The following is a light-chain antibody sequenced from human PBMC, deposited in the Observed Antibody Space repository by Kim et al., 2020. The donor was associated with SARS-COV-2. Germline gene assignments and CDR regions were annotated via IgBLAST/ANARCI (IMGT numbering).Light chain of an antibody. CDR1: LSVDGW. J-gene: IGKJ1*01. CDR3: KQYETYWT. V-gene: IGKV1-5*03. CDR2: QAS. Sequence: DIQMTQSPSTLSAFVGDRVTMTCRASLSVDGWLAWYQQRPGKAPRLLIYQASKLASGVPSRFSGSGSGTDFTLTVSNLQSDDSAVYYCKQYETYWTFGPGTKLEIK.